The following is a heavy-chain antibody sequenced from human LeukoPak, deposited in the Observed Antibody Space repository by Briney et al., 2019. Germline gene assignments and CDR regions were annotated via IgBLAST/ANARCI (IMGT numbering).Heavy chain of an antibody. CDR3: GRDGILWTANY. CDR2: INPSGGSP. D-gene: IGHD2-21*01. Sequence: ASVKGSCKASGYTFTSYYMQWVRQAPGPRLERMESINPSGGSPTYAQKSHGRVTLTRHRTTSAVYMELSSLRSEETAVYYCGRDGILWTANYWGQGTLVTVAS. CDR1: GYTFTSYY. V-gene: IGHV1-46*01. J-gene: IGHJ4*02.